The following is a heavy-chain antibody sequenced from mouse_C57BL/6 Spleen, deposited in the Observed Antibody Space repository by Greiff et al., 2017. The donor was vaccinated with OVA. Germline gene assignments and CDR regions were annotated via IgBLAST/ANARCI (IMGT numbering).Heavy chain of an antibody. CDR2: IYPGSGNT. J-gene: IGHJ2*01. CDR1: GYTFTDYY. D-gene: IGHD2-4*01. V-gene: IGHV1-76*01. Sequence: VQLKQSGAELVRPGASVKLSCKASGYTFTDYYINWVKQRPGQGLEWIARIYPGSGNTYYNEKFKGKATLTAEKSSSTAYMQLSSLTSEDSAVYFCARYDYDQYYFDYWGQGTTLTVSS. CDR3: ARYDYDQYYFDY.